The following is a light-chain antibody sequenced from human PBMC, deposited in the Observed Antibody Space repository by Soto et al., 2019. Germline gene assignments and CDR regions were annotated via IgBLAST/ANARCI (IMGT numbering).Light chain of an antibody. CDR2: GNT. Sequence: SVLTQPPSVSGAPGRRVTISCTGSSSNIGAGYEVNWYQHLPGAAPKLLIYGNTNRPSGVPDRFSGSKSGTSASLAITGLQSEDEADYYCQSYDSSPSALHVSGTSTK. J-gene: IGLJ1*01. V-gene: IGLV1-40*01. CDR3: QSYDSSPSALHV. CDR1: SSNIGAGYE.